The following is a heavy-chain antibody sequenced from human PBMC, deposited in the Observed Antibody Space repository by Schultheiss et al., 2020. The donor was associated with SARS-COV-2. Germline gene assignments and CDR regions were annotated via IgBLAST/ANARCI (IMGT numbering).Heavy chain of an antibody. CDR3: ARAPRGLSYYDSSGYYYPERDAEYFQH. CDR2: MNPNSGNT. J-gene: IGHJ1*01. Sequence: ASVKVSCKASGYTFTSYDINWVRQATGQGLEWMGWMNPNSGNTGYAQKFQGRVTMTRDTSISTAYMELSRLRSDDTAVYYCARAPRGLSYYDSSGYYYPERDAEYFQHWGQGTLVTVSS. CDR1: GYTFTSYD. D-gene: IGHD3-22*01. V-gene: IGHV1-8*01.